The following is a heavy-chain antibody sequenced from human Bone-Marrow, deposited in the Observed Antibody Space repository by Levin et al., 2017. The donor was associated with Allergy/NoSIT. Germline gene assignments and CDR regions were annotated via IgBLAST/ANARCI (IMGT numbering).Heavy chain of an antibody. Sequence: SCAASGFTFSNYAMSWVRQAPGKGLEWVSAISGSSASTYYADSVKGRFTISRDNSKNTLYLQMNSLRAEDTAVYYCAKGGYCSGGSCYRFDCWGQGTLVTVSS. V-gene: IGHV3-23*01. CDR3: AKGGYCSGGSCYRFDC. D-gene: IGHD2-15*01. J-gene: IGHJ4*02. CDR2: ISGSSAST. CDR1: GFTFSNYA.